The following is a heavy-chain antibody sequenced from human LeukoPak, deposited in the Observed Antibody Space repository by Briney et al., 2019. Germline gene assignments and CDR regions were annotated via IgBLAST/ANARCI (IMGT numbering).Heavy chain of an antibody. Sequence: GGSLRLSCAASGFTFSNHALSWVRQAPGKGLEWVSVISGSGSSSGVTSYADSVKGRFTISRDNSKNTLYLQMTSLKAEDTAVYYCANGQLYSNPYYFDYWGQGTLVTVSS. V-gene: IGHV3-23*01. CDR1: GFTFSNHA. J-gene: IGHJ4*02. CDR3: ANGQLYSNPYYFDY. D-gene: IGHD4-11*01. CDR2: ISGSGSSSGVT.